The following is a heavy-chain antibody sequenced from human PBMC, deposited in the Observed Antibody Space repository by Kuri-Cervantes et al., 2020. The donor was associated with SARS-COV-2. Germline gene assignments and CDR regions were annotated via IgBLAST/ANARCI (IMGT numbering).Heavy chain of an antibody. V-gene: IGHV4-39*01. CDR3: ARWLGPNSGGNWFDP. D-gene: IGHD6-19*01. J-gene: IGHJ5*02. CDR1: GGSISSSSYY. CDR2: IYYSGST. Sequence: ESLKISCTVSGGSISSSSYYWGWIRQPPGKGLEWIGSIYYSGSTYYNPSLKSRVTISVDTSKNQFSLKLSSVTAADTAVYYCARWLGPNSGGNWFDPWGQGTLVTVSS.